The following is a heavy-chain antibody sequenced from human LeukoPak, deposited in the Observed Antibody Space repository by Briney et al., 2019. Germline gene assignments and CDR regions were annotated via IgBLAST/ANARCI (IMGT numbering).Heavy chain of an antibody. CDR1: GFTFSSYA. Sequence: GGSLRLSCAASGFTFSSYAMSWVRQAPGKGLEWVSAISGSGGSTYYADSVKGRFTISRDNSKNTLYLQMNSLRAEDTAVYYCVRGRARENPYYFDYWGQGTLVTVSS. J-gene: IGHJ4*02. D-gene: IGHD5-24*01. CDR3: VRGRARENPYYFDY. V-gene: IGHV3-23*01. CDR2: ISGSGGST.